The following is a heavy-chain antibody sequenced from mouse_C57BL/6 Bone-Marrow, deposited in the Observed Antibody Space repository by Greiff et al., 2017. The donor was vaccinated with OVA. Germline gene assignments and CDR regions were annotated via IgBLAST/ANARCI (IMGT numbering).Heavy chain of an antibody. V-gene: IGHV1-26*01. CDR2: INPNNGGT. D-gene: IGHD1-1*01. J-gene: IGHJ4*01. CDR1: GYTFTDYY. CDR3: ASGGYYGSNSGYAMDY. Sequence: EVQLQQSGPELVKPGASVKISCKASGYTFTDYYMNWVKQSHGKSLEWIGDINPNNGGTSYNQKFKGKATLTVDKSSSTAYMELRSLTSEDSAVYYCASGGYYGSNSGYAMDYWGQGTSVTVSS.